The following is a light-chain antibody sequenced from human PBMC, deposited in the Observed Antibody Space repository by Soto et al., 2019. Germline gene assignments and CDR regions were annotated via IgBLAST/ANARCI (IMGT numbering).Light chain of an antibody. CDR3: LQDYNYPLT. Sequence: IQMTHSPSTLSLSLVDRGTITCRASQTISSWLAWYQQKPGKAPKLVIYGVSHLQSGVPSRFSGSGFGTDFSLTISSLQPEDSATYYCLQDYNYPLTFGGGTKVDIK. V-gene: IGKV1-6*01. CDR2: GVS. J-gene: IGKJ4*01. CDR1: QTISSW.